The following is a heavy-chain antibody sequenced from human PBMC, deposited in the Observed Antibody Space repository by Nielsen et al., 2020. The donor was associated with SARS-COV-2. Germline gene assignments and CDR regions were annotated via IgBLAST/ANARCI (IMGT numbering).Heavy chain of an antibody. D-gene: IGHD2-15*01. CDR3: AGSLYCSGGSCYDGMDV. J-gene: IGHJ6*02. Sequence: ASVKVSCKASGYTFSNYYMHWVRQAPGQGLEWMGIINPSGEITTYAQNFQGRITVTRDSSTSTVYMELSSLRSEDTAVYYCAGSLYCSGGSCYDGMDVWGQGTTVTVSS. V-gene: IGHV1-46*01. CDR1: GYTFSNYY. CDR2: INPSGEIT.